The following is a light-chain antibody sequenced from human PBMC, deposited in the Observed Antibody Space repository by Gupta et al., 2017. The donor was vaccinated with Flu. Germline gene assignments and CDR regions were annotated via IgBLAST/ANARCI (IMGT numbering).Light chain of an antibody. CDR1: SSDVGAYNF. Sequence: QSALTPPASVSGSPGQSIPIPCPGTSSDVGAYNFVAWYQQHPGKSPKLIIFDVDNRPSGVSNRFSGSKSGNTASLTISGLQAEDEAHYYCSSYSGSSTLFGGGTQLTVL. J-gene: IGLJ2*01. CDR3: SSYSGSSTL. CDR2: DVD. V-gene: IGLV2-14*03.